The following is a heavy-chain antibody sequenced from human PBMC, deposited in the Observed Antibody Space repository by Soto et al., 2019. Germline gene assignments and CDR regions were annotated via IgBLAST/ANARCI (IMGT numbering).Heavy chain of an antibody. Sequence: PSETLSLTCTVSGGSISSYYWSWIRQPPGKGLEWIGYIYYSGSTNYNPSLKSRVTISVDTSKNQFSLKLSSVTAADTAVYYCARVAYYYDSSGYWFDPWVPETLLVTVSS. D-gene: IGHD3-22*01. CDR2: IYYSGST. J-gene: IGHJ5*02. CDR1: GGSISSYY. CDR3: ARVAYYYDSSGYWFDP. V-gene: IGHV4-59*01.